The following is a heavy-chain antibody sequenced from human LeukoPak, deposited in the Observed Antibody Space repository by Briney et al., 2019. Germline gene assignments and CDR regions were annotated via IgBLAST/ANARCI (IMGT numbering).Heavy chain of an antibody. J-gene: IGHJ4*02. D-gene: IGHD3-3*01. CDR3: AKGGKGDYDFWSGYPNGAGFDY. Sequence: GGSLRLSCAASGFTFSSYAMSWVRQAPGKGLEWVSAISGSGGSTYYADSMKGRFTISRDNSKNTLYLQMNSLRAEDTAVYYCAKGGKGDYDFWSGYPNGAGFDYWGQGTLVTVSS. CDR1: GFTFSSYA. CDR2: ISGSGGST. V-gene: IGHV3-23*01.